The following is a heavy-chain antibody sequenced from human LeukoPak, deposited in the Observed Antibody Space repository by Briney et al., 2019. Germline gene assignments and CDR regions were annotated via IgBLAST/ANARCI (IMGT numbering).Heavy chain of an antibody. Sequence: SETLSLTCTVSGGSISSGGYYWSWIRQHPGKGLEWIGYIYYSGSTYYNPSLKSRVTISVDTSKNQFSLKLSSVTAADTSLYYCARYYYGSGSYENWFDPWGQGTLVTVSS. CDR1: GGSISSGGYY. CDR2: IYYSGST. V-gene: IGHV4-31*03. D-gene: IGHD3-10*01. CDR3: ARYYYGSGSYENWFDP. J-gene: IGHJ5*02.